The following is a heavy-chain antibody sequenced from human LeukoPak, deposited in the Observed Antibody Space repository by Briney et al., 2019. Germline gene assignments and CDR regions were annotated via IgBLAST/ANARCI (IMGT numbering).Heavy chain of an antibody. CDR1: GFSFSTYW. J-gene: IGHJ4*02. Sequence: GGSLRLSCAASGFSFSTYWMSWVRQAPGKGLEWVAIIKEDGTEKYYVDSVKGRFTISRDNANSSLYLQLNSLRAEDTAVYYCARGGSRAPDYWGQGTLVTVSS. V-gene: IGHV3-7*01. CDR2: IKEDGTEK. CDR3: ARGGSRAPDY.